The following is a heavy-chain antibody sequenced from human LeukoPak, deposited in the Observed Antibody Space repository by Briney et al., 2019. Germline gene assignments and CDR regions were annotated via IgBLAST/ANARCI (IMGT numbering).Heavy chain of an antibody. CDR3: ARAYYYDSSGYSNYYYGMDV. CDR1: GGSISSSSYY. V-gene: IGHV4-39*01. J-gene: IGHJ6*02. D-gene: IGHD3-22*01. CDR2: IYYSGST. Sequence: SETLSLTCTVSGGSISSSSYYWGWIRQPPGKGLEWIGSIYYSGSTYYNPSLKSRVTISVDTSKNQFSLKLSSVTAADTAVYYCARAYYYDSSGYSNYYYGMDVWGQGTTVTVSS.